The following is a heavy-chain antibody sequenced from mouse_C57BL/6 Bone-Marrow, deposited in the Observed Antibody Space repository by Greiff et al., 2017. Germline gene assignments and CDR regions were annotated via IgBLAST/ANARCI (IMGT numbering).Heavy chain of an antibody. CDR1: GFTFSSYA. J-gene: IGHJ4*01. Sequence: EVNLVESGGGLVKPGGSLKLSCAASGFTFSSYALSWVRQTPEKRLEWVATISDGGSYTYYPDNVKGRFTISRDNAKNNLYLQMSHLKSEDTAMYYCAREDYGSPYAMDYWGQGTSVTVSS. CDR3: AREDYGSPYAMDY. D-gene: IGHD1-1*01. CDR2: ISDGGSYT. V-gene: IGHV5-4*01.